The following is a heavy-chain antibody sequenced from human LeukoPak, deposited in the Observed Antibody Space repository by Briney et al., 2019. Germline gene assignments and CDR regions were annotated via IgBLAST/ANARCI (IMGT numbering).Heavy chain of an antibody. CDR1: GFTFLSYA. D-gene: IGHD4/OR15-4a*01. CDR3: ARDGLGTDMVPKPSDAFDI. V-gene: IGHV3-30-3*01. J-gene: IGHJ3*02. Sequence: GGSLRLSCAASGFTFLSYAMHWVRQAPGKGLEWVAFISYDGSNKYYADSVKGRFTISRDSSKNALYLQMNSLRAEDTAVYYCARDGLGTDMVPKPSDAFDIWGQGTMVTVSS. CDR2: ISYDGSNK.